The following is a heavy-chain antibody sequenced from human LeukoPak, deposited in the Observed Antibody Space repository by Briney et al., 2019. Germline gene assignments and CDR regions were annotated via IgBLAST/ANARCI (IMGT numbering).Heavy chain of an antibody. CDR3: AKDLGYDILTGYYDY. V-gene: IGHV3-9*01. Sequence: GGSLRLSCAASGFTFDDYAMHWVRQAPGKGLEWDSGISWNSGSIGYADSVKGRFTISRDNAKNSLYLQMNSLRAEDTALYYCAKDLGYDILTGYYDYWGQGTLVTVSS. D-gene: IGHD3-9*01. J-gene: IGHJ4*02. CDR2: ISWNSGSI. CDR1: GFTFDDYA.